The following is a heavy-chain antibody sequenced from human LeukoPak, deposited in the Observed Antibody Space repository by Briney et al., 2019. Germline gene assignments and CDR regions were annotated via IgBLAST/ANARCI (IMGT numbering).Heavy chain of an antibody. D-gene: IGHD2-2*01. Sequence: TXXVSGGSISSGDYYWSWVRQPPGTGLEWIGYIXYSGSTYYNPSLKSRVTISVDTSKNQFSLKLSSVTAADTAVYYCARTQLYCSSTSCYVNWFDPWGQGTLVTVSS. V-gene: IGHV4-30-4*01. CDR1: GGSISSGDYY. CDR3: ARTQLYCSSTSCYVNWFDP. CDR2: IXYSGST. J-gene: IGHJ5*02.